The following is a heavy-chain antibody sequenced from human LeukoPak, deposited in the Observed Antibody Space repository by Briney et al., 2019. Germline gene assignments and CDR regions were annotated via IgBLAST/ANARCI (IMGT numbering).Heavy chain of an antibody. CDR3: AKGNVVVPAASTYHFDY. Sequence: PGGSLRLSCAASGFTFSSYAMHWVRQAPGKGLEWVAVISHDGSNKYHADSVKGRFTISRDNSKNTLYLQMNSLRAEDTAVYYCAKGNVVVPAASTYHFDYWGQGTLVTVSS. D-gene: IGHD2-2*01. CDR2: ISHDGSNK. V-gene: IGHV3-30*04. CDR1: GFTFSSYA. J-gene: IGHJ4*02.